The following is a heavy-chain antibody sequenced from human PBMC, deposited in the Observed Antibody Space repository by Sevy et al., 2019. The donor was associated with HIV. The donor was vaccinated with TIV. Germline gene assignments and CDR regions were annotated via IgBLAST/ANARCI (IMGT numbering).Heavy chain of an antibody. V-gene: IGHV3-15*07. CDR3: TWDHDYYYRMNV. J-gene: IGHJ6*02. Sequence: GGSLRLSCAASGFTFINAWMNWVRQAPGKGLEWVGRIKSKGGGGTIDYAAPVKGRFSISRDDSKNTLYLQMNSLKIEDTALYYCTWDHDYYYRMNVWGQGTTVTVSS. CDR2: IKSKGGGGTI. D-gene: IGHD1-26*01. CDR1: GFTFINAW.